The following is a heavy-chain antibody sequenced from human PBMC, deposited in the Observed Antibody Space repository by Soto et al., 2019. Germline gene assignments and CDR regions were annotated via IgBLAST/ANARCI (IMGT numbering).Heavy chain of an antibody. Sequence: RQTKGKGLEWVSSISTISHYIYYADSVKGRFTISRDNAKNSLYLKINSLRAEDTAVYYCARSEDELLLAGSYSALWG. CDR3: ARSEDELLLAGSYSAL. D-gene: IGHD3-3*02. V-gene: IGHV3-21*01. CDR2: ISTISHYI. J-gene: IGHJ6*01.